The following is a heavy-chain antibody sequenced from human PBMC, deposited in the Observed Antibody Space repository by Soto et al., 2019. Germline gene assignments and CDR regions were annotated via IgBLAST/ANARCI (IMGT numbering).Heavy chain of an antibody. D-gene: IGHD3-16*02. CDR3: ARDDELSGAVHYYYYGMDV. CDR2: IIPIFGTA. J-gene: IGHJ6*02. Sequence: QVQLVQSGAEVKKPGSSVKVSCKASGGTFSSYAISWVRQAPGQGLEWMGGIIPIFGTANYAQKFQGRVTITADESTSAAYMELGSLRSEDTAVYYCARDDELSGAVHYYYYGMDVWGQGTTVTVSS. CDR1: GGTFSSYA. V-gene: IGHV1-69*01.